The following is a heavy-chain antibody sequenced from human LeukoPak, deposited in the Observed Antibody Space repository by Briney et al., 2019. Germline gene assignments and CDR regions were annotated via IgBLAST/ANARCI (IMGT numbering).Heavy chain of an antibody. V-gene: IGHV1-2*02. D-gene: IGHD3-16*01. CDR2: INPKNGGT. CDR1: GFIFSYYG. Sequence: PGGSLRLSCETSGFIFSYYGMHWVRQAPGQGLEWMGWINPKNGGTNYVQKFQGRVTMTRDTSISTAYMELSSLRSDDTAFYYCARVFGRQLPDYWGQGTLVTVSS. J-gene: IGHJ4*02. CDR3: ARVFGRQLPDY.